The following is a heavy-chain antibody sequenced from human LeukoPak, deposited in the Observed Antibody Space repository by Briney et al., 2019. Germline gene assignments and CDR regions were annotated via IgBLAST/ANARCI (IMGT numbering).Heavy chain of an antibody. J-gene: IGHJ6*02. D-gene: IGHD2-15*01. Sequence: ASVKVSCKASGYTFTSYDINWVRQATGQGLEWIGWMNPNSGNTGYAQKFQGRVTMTRNTSISTAYMELSSLRSEATAVYYCARYCSGGSCYPNYYYYYGMDVWGQGTTVTVSS. V-gene: IGHV1-8*01. CDR1: GYTFTSYD. CDR3: ARYCSGGSCYPNYYYYYGMDV. CDR2: MNPNSGNT.